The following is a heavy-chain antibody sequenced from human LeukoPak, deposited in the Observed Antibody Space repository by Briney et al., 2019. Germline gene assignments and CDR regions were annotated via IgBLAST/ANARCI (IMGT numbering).Heavy chain of an antibody. CDR3: ARESFTWLQSPTSLFDP. D-gene: IGHD5-24*01. Sequence: SETLSLTCAVYGVSFSGYYWSWLRQAPGKGLEWIGEINHSGNTNSNPSLESRVTISVDSSKNQFFLRLISVTAADTAVYYCARESFTWLQSPTSLFDPWGQGTLVTVSS. V-gene: IGHV4-34*01. J-gene: IGHJ5*02. CDR1: GVSFSGYY. CDR2: INHSGNT.